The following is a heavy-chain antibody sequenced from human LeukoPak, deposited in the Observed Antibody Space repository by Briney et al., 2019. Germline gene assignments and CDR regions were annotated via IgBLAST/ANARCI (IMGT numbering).Heavy chain of an antibody. CDR2: INPNTGGT. V-gene: IGHV1-2*02. J-gene: IGHJ4*02. Sequence: GASVKVSCKASGYTFTDYYIHWVRQAPGQGPQWMGWINPNTGGTNYPQKFQGRVTMTRDTSVGTAYMELRRLTSDDTAVYYCARSISRSGPSYENWGQGTLVTVSS. CDR3: ARSISRSGPSYEN. D-gene: IGHD2-15*01. CDR1: GYTFTDYY.